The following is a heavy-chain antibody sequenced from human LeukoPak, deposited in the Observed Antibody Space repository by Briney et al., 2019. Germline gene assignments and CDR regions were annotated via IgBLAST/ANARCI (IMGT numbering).Heavy chain of an antibody. D-gene: IGHD3-22*01. V-gene: IGHV3-11*01. CDR1: GFNFKDYD. Sequence: GGSLRLSCAASGFNFKDYDMTWVRQAPGKGLEWVSYISSSGSTIYYADSVKGRFTISRDNAKNSLYLQMNSLRAEDTAVYYCARRNYYDSSGYFTPFDYWGQGTLVTVSS. CDR2: ISSSGSTI. CDR3: ARRNYYDSSGYFTPFDY. J-gene: IGHJ4*02.